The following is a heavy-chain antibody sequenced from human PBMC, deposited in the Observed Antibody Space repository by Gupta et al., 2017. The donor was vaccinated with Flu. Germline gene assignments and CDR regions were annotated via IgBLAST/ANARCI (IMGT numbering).Heavy chain of an antibody. CDR1: SSYF. CDR2: INRGGSA. CDR3: ARGTYSSSWSSNFDR. J-gene: IGHJ4*02. V-gene: IGHV4-34*13. Sequence: SSYFWAWIRQPPGKGLEWIGEINRGGSATYNPALQSRVTISVDTYNKQFSLRLMSVTAADTAVYYCARGTYSSSWSSNFDRWGLGTLVTVSS. D-gene: IGHD6-13*01.